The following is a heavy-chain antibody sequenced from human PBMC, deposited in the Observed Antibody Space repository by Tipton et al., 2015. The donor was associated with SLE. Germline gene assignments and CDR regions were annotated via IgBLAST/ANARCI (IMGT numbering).Heavy chain of an antibody. D-gene: IGHD2-15*01. CDR1: GGSISSKTYY. CDR2: IYYSGST. CDR3: AGSRGLGSCSGDNCYDYYFGMDV. J-gene: IGHJ6*02. Sequence: TLSLTCTVSGGSISSKTYYWGWIRQPPGKGLEWIGSIYYSGSTYYNPSLKSRVTISLDTSKNQFSLRLSSVTAADTAVYFCAGSRGLGSCSGDNCYDYYFGMDVWGQGTTVTVSS. V-gene: IGHV4-39*07.